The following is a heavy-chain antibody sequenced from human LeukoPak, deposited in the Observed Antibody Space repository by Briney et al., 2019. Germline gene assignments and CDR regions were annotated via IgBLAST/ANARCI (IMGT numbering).Heavy chain of an antibody. V-gene: IGHV3-30*12. CDR1: GFTFSNYG. D-gene: IGHD4/OR15-4a*01. J-gene: IGHJ4*02. Sequence: GGSLRLSCAASGFTFSNYGMHWVRQAPGRGLEWVAFVQNDAKNRYYADSVKGRFTISRDNSKNTLYLQMNSLRAEDTAVYYCARRAGAYSHPYDYWGQGTLVTVSS. CDR3: ARRAGAYSHPYDY. CDR2: VQNDAKNR.